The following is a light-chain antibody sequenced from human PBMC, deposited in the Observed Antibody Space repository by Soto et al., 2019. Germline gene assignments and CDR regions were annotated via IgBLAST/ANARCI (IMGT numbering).Light chain of an antibody. CDR1: HIVTIHS. Sequence: VLVQSPCPLTLSPAEGDTASCTSRHIVTIHSLAWCHQKPGQPPSLLLYAASTRASAIPGRFSGSGSGTDFTLTISRLQPEDFAVYYCQQYGDSPFTFGHGTRLDVK. CDR3: QQYGDSPFT. V-gene: IGKV3-20*01. CDR2: AAS. J-gene: IGKJ3*01.